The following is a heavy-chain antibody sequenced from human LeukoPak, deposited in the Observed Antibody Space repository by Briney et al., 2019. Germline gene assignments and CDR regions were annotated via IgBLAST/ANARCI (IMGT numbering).Heavy chain of an antibody. CDR3: AREGLGERDGYLHQSYYFDY. CDR1: GGTFSSYT. D-gene: IGHD5-24*01. CDR2: IIPILGIA. V-gene: IGHV1-69*04. Sequence: SSVKVSCKASGGTFSSYTISWVRQAPGQGLEWMGRIIPILGIANYAQKFQGRVTITADKPTSTAYMELSSLRSEDTAVYYCAREGLGERDGYLHQSYYFDYWGQGTLVTVSS. J-gene: IGHJ4*02.